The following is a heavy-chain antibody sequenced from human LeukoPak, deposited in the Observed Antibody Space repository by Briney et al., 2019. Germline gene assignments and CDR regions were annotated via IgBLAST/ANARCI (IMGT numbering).Heavy chain of an antibody. CDR1: GFTFSSYG. CDR2: IWYDGSNK. D-gene: IGHD4-17*01. CDR3: ARGSHDYGDYFDY. J-gene: IGHJ4*02. V-gene: IGHV3-33*08. Sequence: GGSLRLSCAASGFTFSSYGMHWVRQAPGKGLEWVAVIWYDGSNKYYADSVKGRFTISRDNSKYTLYLQMNSLRAEDTAVYYCARGSHDYGDYFDYWGQGTLVTVSS.